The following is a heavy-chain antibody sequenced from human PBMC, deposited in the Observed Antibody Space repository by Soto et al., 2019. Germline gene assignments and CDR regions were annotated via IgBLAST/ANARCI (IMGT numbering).Heavy chain of an antibody. Sequence: VGSLRLSCAASGFTFSSYSMNWVRQAPGKGLEWVSSISSSSSYIYYADSVKGRFTISRDNAKNSLYLQMNSLRAEDTAVYYCARDRQGSGYYQTPIDYWGQGTLVTV. CDR3: ARDRQGSGYYQTPIDY. CDR2: ISSSSSYI. V-gene: IGHV3-21*01. CDR1: GFTFSSYS. J-gene: IGHJ4*02. D-gene: IGHD3-22*01.